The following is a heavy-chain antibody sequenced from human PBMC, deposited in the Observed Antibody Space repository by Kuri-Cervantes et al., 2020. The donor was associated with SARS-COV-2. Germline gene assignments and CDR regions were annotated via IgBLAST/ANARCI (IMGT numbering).Heavy chain of an antibody. D-gene: IGHD2-2*01. CDR2: ISSSSSYI. J-gene: IGHJ4*02. CDR1: GYTFSSYS. CDR3: ARSIVVVPAPFVY. V-gene: IGHV3-21*01. Sequence: GGSMRPACAASGYTFSSYSMNWVRQAPGKGLEWVSSISSSSSYIYYADSVKGRFTISRDNSKNTLYLQMNSLRAEDTAVYYCARSIVVVPAPFVYWGQGTLVTVSS.